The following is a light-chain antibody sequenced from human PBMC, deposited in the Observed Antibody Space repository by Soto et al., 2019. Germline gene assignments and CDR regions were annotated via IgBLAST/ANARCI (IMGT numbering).Light chain of an antibody. V-gene: IGLV1-44*01. Sequence: QSVLTQPPSASGTPGQRVTISCAGRSSNIGSNTVNWYQQLPGTAPKLLIYSNNQRPSGVPDRFSGSKSGTSASLAISGLQPEDEADYYCAAWDHSLNGPVFGGGTQLTVL. CDR1: SSNIGSNT. CDR2: SNN. CDR3: AAWDHSLNGPV. J-gene: IGLJ7*01.